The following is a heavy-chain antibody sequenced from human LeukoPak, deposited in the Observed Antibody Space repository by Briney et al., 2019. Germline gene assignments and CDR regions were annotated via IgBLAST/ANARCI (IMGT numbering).Heavy chain of an antibody. CDR3: ARDQRYDILTGIDY. CDR2: INPDSGGT. CDR1: GYTFTGYY. J-gene: IGHJ4*02. V-gene: IGHV1-2*02. Sequence: ASVKVSCKASGYTFTGYYMHWVRQAPGQGLEWMGWINPDSGGTNYAQKFQGRVTMTRDTSISTAYMELSRLRSDDTAVYYCARDQRYDILTGIDYWGQGTLVTVSS. D-gene: IGHD3-9*01.